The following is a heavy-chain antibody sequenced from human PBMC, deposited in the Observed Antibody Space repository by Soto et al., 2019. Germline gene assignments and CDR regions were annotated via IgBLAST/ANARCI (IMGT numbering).Heavy chain of an antibody. Sequence: SETLSLTCTVSGGSISSSSYYWVWIRQPPGKGLEWIGSIYYSGSTYYNPSLKSRVTISVDTSKNQFSLKLSSVTAADTAVYYCARLDFWSGNPNYYYYMDVWGKGTTVTVSS. V-gene: IGHV4-39*01. CDR1: GGSISSSSYY. CDR2: IYYSGST. J-gene: IGHJ6*03. CDR3: ARLDFWSGNPNYYYYMDV. D-gene: IGHD3-3*01.